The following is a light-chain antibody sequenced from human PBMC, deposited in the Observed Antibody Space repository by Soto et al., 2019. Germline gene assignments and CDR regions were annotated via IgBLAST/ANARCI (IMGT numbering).Light chain of an antibody. CDR2: GAS. V-gene: IGKV3-15*01. J-gene: IGKJ1*01. CDR1: QSVRSN. CDR3: QQYNNWPRT. Sequence: EIVLTQSPATLSMSPLKRATLSCRANQSVRSNLAWYQQKPGQAPRLLIYGASTRATTVPATFSGSGSGTEFTLTISSLQSEDFAVYYCQQYNNWPRTFGQGTTVDIK.